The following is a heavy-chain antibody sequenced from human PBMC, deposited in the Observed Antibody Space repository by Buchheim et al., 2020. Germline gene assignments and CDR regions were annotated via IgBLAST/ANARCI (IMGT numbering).Heavy chain of an antibody. CDR2: IKQDGSEK. D-gene: IGHD4-11*01. CDR1: GFMFSAYW. CDR3: VRARSTVRAYYYGMDV. V-gene: IGHV3-7*04. J-gene: IGHJ6*02. Sequence: EVQLVESGGVLVQPGGSLRLSCAASGFMFSAYWMSWVRQAPGKGLAWVATIKQDGSEKNYVDSVEGRFTISRDNAKKSLDLQMNSLRVEDTGVYFCVRARSTVRAYYYGMDVWGQGTT.